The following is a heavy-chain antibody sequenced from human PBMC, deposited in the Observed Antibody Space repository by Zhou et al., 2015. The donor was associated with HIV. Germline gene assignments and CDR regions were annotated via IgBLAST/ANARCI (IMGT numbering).Heavy chain of an antibody. CDR2: IVVGSGNT. D-gene: IGHD6-13*01. CDR3: AADLSRIAAALPENTFDY. V-gene: IGHV1-58*01. J-gene: IGHJ4*02. CDR1: GFTFTSSA. Sequence: QLVQSGAEVKKPGTSVKVSCKASGFTFTSSAVQWVRQARGQRLEWIGWIVVGSGNTNYAQKFQERVTITRDMSTSTAYMELSSLRSEDTAVYYCAADLSRIAAALPENTFDYWGQGTLVTVSS.